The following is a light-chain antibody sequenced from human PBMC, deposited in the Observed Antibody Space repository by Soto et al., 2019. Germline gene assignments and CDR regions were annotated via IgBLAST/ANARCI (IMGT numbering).Light chain of an antibody. Sequence: QSALTQPRSVSGSPGQSVTISCTGTSSDVGGYNYVSWYQQHPGKAPKLMIYDVSKRPSGVPDRFSGSKSGNTASLTISGLQAEDEADYYCCSCLRRVFGTGTKLTVL. J-gene: IGLJ1*01. V-gene: IGLV2-11*01. CDR1: SSDVGGYNY. CDR2: DVS. CDR3: CSCLRRV.